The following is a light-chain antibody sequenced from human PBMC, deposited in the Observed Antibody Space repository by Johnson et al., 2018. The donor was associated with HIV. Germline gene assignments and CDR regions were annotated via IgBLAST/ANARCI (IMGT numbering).Light chain of an antibody. J-gene: IGLJ1*01. V-gene: IGLV1-51*02. CDR2: ENN. CDR3: GTWDSSLSTSV. Sequence: QSVLTQPPSVSAAPGQKVTISCSGSSSNIGNNFVSWYQQFPGTAPRLLIYENNKRPSGIPDRFSGSKSGTSATLGITGLQTGDEADYYCGTWDSSLSTSVFGTGTKVTVL. CDR1: SSNIGNNF.